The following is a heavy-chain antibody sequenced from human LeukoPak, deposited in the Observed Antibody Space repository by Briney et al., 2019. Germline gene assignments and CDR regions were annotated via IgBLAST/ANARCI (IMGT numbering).Heavy chain of an antibody. J-gene: IGHJ4*02. V-gene: IGHV1-2*02. D-gene: IGHD3-22*01. Sequence: ASVKVSCKASGVTFSDYALNWVRQAPGQGLEWMGWINPNSGGTNYAQKFQGRVTMTRDTSISTAYMELSRLRSDDTAVYYCARDRAGYDSSGPFDYWGQGTLVTVSS. CDR2: INPNSGGT. CDR3: ARDRAGYDSSGPFDY. CDR1: GVTFSDYA.